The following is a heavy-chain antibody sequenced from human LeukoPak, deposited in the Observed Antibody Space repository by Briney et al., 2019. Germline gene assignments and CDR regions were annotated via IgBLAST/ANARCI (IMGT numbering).Heavy chain of an antibody. J-gene: IGHJ5*02. V-gene: IGHV3-30-3*01. Sequence: GGSLRLSCAASGFTFSSYAMHWVRQAPGKGLEWVAVISYDGSNKYYADSVKGRFTISRDNSKNTLYLQMNNLRAEDTAVYYCAKDPVTSSWFHWFDPWGQGTLVTVSS. CDR2: ISYDGSNK. CDR1: GFTFSSYA. D-gene: IGHD6-13*01. CDR3: AKDPVTSSWFHWFDP.